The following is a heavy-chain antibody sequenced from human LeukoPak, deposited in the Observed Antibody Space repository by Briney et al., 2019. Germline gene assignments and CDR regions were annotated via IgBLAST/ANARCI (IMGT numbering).Heavy chain of an antibody. CDR3: ARARGSGSYYKPLYYYYMDV. CDR1: GYTFTSYD. V-gene: IGHV1-8*03. D-gene: IGHD3-10*01. J-gene: IGHJ6*03. CDR2: MNPNSGNT. Sequence: ASVKVSCTASGYTFTSYDINWVRQATGQGLEWMGWMNPNSGNTGYAQKFQGRVTITRNTSISTAYMELSSLRSDDTAVYYCARARGSGSYYKPLYYYYMDVWGKGTTVTVSS.